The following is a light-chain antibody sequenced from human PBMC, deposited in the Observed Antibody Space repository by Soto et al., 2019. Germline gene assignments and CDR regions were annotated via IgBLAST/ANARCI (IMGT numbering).Light chain of an antibody. J-gene: IGLJ3*02. CDR2: YDD. CDR1: SSNIGNNA. Sequence: QYVLTQPPSVSEAPRQRVTISCSGSSSNIGNNAVNWYQQLPGKAPKLLIYYDDLLPSGVSDRFSGSKSGTSASLAISGLQFEDEADYYCAAWDDSLNGRVFGGGTKLTVL. V-gene: IGLV1-36*01. CDR3: AAWDDSLNGRV.